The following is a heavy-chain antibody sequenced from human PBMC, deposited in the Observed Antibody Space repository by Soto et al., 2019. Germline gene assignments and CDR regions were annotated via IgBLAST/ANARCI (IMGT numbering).Heavy chain of an antibody. V-gene: IGHV4-39*07. CDR3: ARKVVAATDWFDP. J-gene: IGHJ5*02. Sequence: PSETLSLTCTVSGDSITSTPYYWGWVRQPPGEGLEWIGSIDNSGSAYYNPSLKSRATVSAATSKNQFSLKLSSVTAADTAVYYCARKVVAATDWFDPWGQGTLVTVSS. CDR2: IDNSGSA. CDR1: GDSITSTPYY. D-gene: IGHD2-15*01.